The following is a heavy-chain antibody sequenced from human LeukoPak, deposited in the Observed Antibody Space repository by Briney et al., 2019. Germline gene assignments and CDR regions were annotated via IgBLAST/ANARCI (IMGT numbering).Heavy chain of an antibody. CDR3: ARLFRYDSSGYYYENFDY. CDR2: CHTSGST. D-gene: IGHD3-22*01. J-gene: IGHJ4*02. Sequence: PSETLSLTCSVSGDSIRNYYWSWIRQPAGKGLEWIGRCHTSGSTNYNPSLKTRVTVSVDTSKNQFSLKLSSVTAADTAVYYCARLFRYDSSGYYYENFDYWGQGTLVTVSS. CDR1: GDSIRNYY. V-gene: IGHV4-4*07.